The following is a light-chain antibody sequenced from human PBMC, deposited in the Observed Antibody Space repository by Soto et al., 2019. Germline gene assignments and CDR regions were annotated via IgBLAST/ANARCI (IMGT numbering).Light chain of an antibody. V-gene: IGKV3-20*01. Sequence: ESVWTQSPGTLSLSPGDRATLSCRASQSVSSSYLAWYQQKAGQAPRLLIYDASSRATGIPDRFSGSGSGTDFSLFISRLEPEDFAVYECQQYGRSPWTVGQGTKVEIK. J-gene: IGKJ1*01. CDR1: QSVSSSY. CDR2: DAS. CDR3: QQYGRSPWT.